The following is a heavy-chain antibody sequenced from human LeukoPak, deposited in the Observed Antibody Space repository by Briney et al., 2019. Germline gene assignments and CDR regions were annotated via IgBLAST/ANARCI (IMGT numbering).Heavy chain of an antibody. Sequence: PGGSLRLSCAASGFTFSSYEMNWVRQAPGKGLEWVSYISSSGSTIYYADSVKGRFTISRDNAKNSLYLQMNSLRAEDTAVYYCARASYSGSYSGSFDYWGQGTLVTVSS. CDR1: GFTFSSYE. CDR3: ARASYSGSYSGSFDY. CDR2: ISSSGSTI. J-gene: IGHJ4*02. V-gene: IGHV3-48*03. D-gene: IGHD1-26*01.